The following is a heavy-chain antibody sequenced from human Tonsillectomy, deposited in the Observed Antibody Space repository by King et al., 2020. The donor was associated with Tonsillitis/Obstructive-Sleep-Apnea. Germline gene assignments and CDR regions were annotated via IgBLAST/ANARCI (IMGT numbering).Heavy chain of an antibody. CDR1: GFSFNRYG. J-gene: IGHJ6*02. CDR3: AKDEGIWFGELHPSGMDV. CDR2: ISHDGREK. V-gene: IGHV3-30*18. Sequence: GQLVQSGGGVVQPGRSLRLSCAASGFSFNRYGMHWVRQAPGKGLEWGAVISHDGREKYYADSVKGRFTISRDNSKNTLYLQTNSLRAEDTAVYYCAKDEGIWFGELHPSGMDVWGEGTTVTV. D-gene: IGHD3-10*01.